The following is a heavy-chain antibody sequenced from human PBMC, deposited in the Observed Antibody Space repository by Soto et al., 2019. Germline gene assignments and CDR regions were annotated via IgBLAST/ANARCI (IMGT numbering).Heavy chain of an antibody. CDR1: GFTFTSYA. Sequence: PGGPLRLSCAASGFTFTSYAMSWVRQAPGKGLEWVSTISGTGGSTYYPDSVKGRFTISRDNSKNTVYLQMNSLRAEDAAVYYCAKEMTSGYYLFDYWGQGTLVNVPQ. CDR2: ISGTGGST. V-gene: IGHV3-23*01. D-gene: IGHD3-22*01. CDR3: AKEMTSGYYLFDY. J-gene: IGHJ4*02.